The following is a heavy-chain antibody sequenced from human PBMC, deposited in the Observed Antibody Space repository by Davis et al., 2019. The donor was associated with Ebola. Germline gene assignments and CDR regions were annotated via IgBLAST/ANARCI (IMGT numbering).Heavy chain of an antibody. CDR3: AKDELWSGYYLFDY. D-gene: IGHD3-3*01. Sequence: GESLKISCAASGFTFSSYAMSWVRQAPGKGLEWVSAISGSGGSTYYADSVKGRFTISRDNSKNTLYLQMNSLRAEDTAVYYCAKDELWSGYYLFDYWGQGTLVTVSS. V-gene: IGHV3-23*01. J-gene: IGHJ4*02. CDR2: ISGSGGST. CDR1: GFTFSSYA.